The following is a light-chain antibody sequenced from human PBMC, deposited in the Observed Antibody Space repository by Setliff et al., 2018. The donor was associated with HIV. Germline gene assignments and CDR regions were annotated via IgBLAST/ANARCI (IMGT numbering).Light chain of an antibody. J-gene: IGLJ1*01. CDR2: QAT. Sequence: QSVLAQPASVSGSPGQSITISCTGTSSDVGRYDLVSWYQQHPGKAPKLIIYQATKRPSGVFNRFSGSKSGNTASLTISGLQAEDEADYYCCSNTGSNTYVFGTGTKVTVL. V-gene: IGLV2-23*01. CDR1: SSDVGRYDL. CDR3: CSNTGSNTYV.